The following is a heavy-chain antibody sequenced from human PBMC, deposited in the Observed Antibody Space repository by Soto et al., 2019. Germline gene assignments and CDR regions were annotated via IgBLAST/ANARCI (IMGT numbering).Heavy chain of an antibody. D-gene: IGHD5-18*01. J-gene: IGHJ4*02. CDR1: GCTFSSYA. CDR2: ISGSGGST. V-gene: IGHV3-23*01. CDR3: AKGSLGDSYGLNY. Sequence: PGGSLRLSYAASGCTFSSYAMSWVRQDTGKGLEWISAISGSGGSTYYADSVKGRFTISRDNSKNTLYLQMNSLRAEDTAVYYGAKGSLGDSYGLNYWGQGTLVTGSS.